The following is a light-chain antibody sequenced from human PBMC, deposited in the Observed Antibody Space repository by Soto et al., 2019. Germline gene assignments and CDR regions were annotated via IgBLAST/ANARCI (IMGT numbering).Light chain of an antibody. V-gene: IGKV3-15*01. Sequence: EIMMTQSPATLSVSPGERATLSCRASQSVSNNLAWYQQKPGQAPRLLIYYASTRATGIPARFSGSGSGTEFTLTISSLQSEDFATYYCQQYYSFPRTFGQGTKVEIK. CDR1: QSVSNN. J-gene: IGKJ1*01. CDR3: QQYYSFPRT. CDR2: YAS.